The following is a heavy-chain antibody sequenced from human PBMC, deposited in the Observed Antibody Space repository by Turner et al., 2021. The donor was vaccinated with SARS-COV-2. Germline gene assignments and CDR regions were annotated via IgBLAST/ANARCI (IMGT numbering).Heavy chain of an antibody. CDR3: VSGYTRTLGPFYIDY. V-gene: IGHV3-23*01. D-gene: IGHD5-12*01. CDR1: GLTFSTFA. CDR2: IKGSGSRT. Sequence: PVLQCGGRLVPPGGPLTLSCSPSGLTFSTFAMTWVRQAPGKGLEWVSDIKGSGSRTYYADSVKGRFSISRDNAKNTLYVQMNSLRAEDTAVYYCVSGYTRTLGPFYIDYWGQGTLVTVSS. J-gene: IGHJ4*02.